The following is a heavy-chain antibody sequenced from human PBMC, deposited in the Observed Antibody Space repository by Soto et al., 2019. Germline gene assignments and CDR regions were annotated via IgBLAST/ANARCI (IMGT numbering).Heavy chain of an antibody. Sequence: ASVKVSCKASGYTFTGYYMHWVRQAPGQGLERMGWINPNSGGTNYAHKFQGWGTMTRDTAISTAYMELSRLRCDDTAVYYCAREWANAFEIWGQGTMGTASS. CDR2: INPNSGGT. J-gene: IGHJ3*02. CDR1: GYTFTGYY. V-gene: IGHV1-2*04. CDR3: AREWANAFEI. D-gene: IGHD1-26*01.